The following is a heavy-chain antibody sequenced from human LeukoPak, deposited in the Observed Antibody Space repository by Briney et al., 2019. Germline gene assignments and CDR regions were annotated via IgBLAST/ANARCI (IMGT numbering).Heavy chain of an antibody. CDR1: GFTFSSYG. CDR3: AKDLRYYDSSGYSDY. J-gene: IGHJ4*02. D-gene: IGHD3-22*01. Sequence: GGSLRLSCAASGFTFSSYGMHWVRQAPGKGLEWVAVISYDGSNKYYADSVKGRFTISRDNSKNTPYLQMNSLRAEDTAVCYCAKDLRYYDSSGYSDYWGQGTLVTVSS. V-gene: IGHV3-30*18. CDR2: ISYDGSNK.